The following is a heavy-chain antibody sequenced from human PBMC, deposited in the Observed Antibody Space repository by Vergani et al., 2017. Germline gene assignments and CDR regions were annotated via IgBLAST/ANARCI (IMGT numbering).Heavy chain of an antibody. CDR3: VHYDGSGSYPYYYYYGMDV. J-gene: IGHJ6*02. V-gene: IGHV3-23*04. CDR1: GFTFSNAW. Sequence: EVQLVESGGGLVKPGGSLRLSCAASGFTFSNAWMSWVRQAPGKGLEWVSAISGSGGSTYYADSVKGRFTISRDNSKNTLYLQMNSLRAEDTAVYYCVHYDGSGSYPYYYYYGMDVWGQGTTVTVSS. CDR2: ISGSGGST. D-gene: IGHD3-10*01.